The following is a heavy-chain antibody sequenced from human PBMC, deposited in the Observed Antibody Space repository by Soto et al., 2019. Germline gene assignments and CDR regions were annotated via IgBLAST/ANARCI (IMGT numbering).Heavy chain of an antibody. CDR1: GFTFTSSA. J-gene: IGHJ6*02. Sequence: SVKVSCKSSGFTFTSSAVQWVRQARGQRLEWIGWIVVGSGNTNYAQKFQERVTITRDTSTSTAYMELSSLRSEDTAVYFCAADVGSSWLYYYYYGMDVWGQGTTVT. CDR2: IVVGSGNT. V-gene: IGHV1-58*01. CDR3: AADVGSSWLYYYYYGMDV. D-gene: IGHD6-13*01.